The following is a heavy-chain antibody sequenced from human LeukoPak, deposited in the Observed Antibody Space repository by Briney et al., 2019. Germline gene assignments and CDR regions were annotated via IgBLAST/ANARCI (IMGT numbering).Heavy chain of an antibody. Sequence: SQTLSLTCTVSGGSISSSDYYWSWIRQPPGKGLEWIGYIYYSGSTYYNPSLKSRVTISVDTSKNQFSLKLSSVTAADTAVYYCARVRWSNYYGSGNFDYWGQGTLVTVSS. CDR3: ARVRWSNYYGSGNFDY. D-gene: IGHD3-10*01. CDR1: GGSISSSDYY. CDR2: IYYSGST. V-gene: IGHV4-30-4*08. J-gene: IGHJ4*02.